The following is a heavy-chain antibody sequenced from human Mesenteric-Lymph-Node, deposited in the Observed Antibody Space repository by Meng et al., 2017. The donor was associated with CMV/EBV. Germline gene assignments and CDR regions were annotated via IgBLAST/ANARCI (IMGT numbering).Heavy chain of an antibody. D-gene: IGHD3-22*01. CDR3: AKESTGDSSGYFYWYFDL. CDR2: ISGSGVNT. J-gene: IGHJ2*01. Sequence: GGSLRLSCAASGFTFSGYAMSWVRQAPGKGLEWVSTISGSGVNTYYADSVKGRFTISRDNSKNTLYLQMNSLRAEDTAVYFCAKESTGDSSGYFYWYFDLWGRGTLVTVSS. V-gene: IGHV3-23*01. CDR1: GFTFSGYA.